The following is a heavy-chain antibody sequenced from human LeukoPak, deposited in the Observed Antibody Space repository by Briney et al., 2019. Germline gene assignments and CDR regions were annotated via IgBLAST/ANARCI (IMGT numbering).Heavy chain of an antibody. CDR3: ARTPYSSGWYGY. D-gene: IGHD6-19*01. Sequence: ASVKVSCKASGYTFTSYAMNWVRQAPGQGLEWMGWINPNSGGTNYAQKFQGRVTMTRDTSINTAYMELSRLRSDDTAVYYCARTPYSSGWYGYWGQGTLVTVSS. CDR2: INPNSGGT. J-gene: IGHJ4*02. V-gene: IGHV1-2*02. CDR1: GYTFTSYA.